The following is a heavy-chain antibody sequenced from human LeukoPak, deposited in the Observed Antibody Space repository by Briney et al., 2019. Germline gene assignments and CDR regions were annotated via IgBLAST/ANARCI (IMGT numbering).Heavy chain of an antibody. CDR3: AKLTGTFDY. V-gene: IGHV3-30*02. CDR1: GFTFSSYG. D-gene: IGHD7-27*01. Sequence: GGSLRLSCAASGFTFSSYGMHWVRQAPGKGLEWEAFIRYDGINKYYADSVKGRFTISRDNSKNTLYLQMNSLRAEDTAVYYCAKLTGTFDYWGQGTLVTVSS. CDR2: IRYDGINK. J-gene: IGHJ4*02.